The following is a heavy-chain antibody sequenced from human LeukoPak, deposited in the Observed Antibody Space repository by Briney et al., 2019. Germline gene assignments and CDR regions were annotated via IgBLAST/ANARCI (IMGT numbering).Heavy chain of an antibody. Sequence: SETLSLICAVYGGSFSGYYWSWIRQPPGKGLEWIGEIKHSGSTNYNPSLKSRVTISVDTSKNQFSLKLSSVTAADTAVYFCARVIYDSGSYPFDYWGQGTLVTVSS. CDR3: ARVIYDSGSYPFDY. J-gene: IGHJ4*02. V-gene: IGHV4-34*01. D-gene: IGHD3-10*01. CDR1: GGSFSGYY. CDR2: IKHSGST.